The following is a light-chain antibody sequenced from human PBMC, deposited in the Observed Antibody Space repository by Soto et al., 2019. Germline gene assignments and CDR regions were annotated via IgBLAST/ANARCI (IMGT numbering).Light chain of an antibody. CDR1: QSVSSSH. V-gene: IGKV3-15*01. CDR2: GAS. J-gene: IGKJ1*01. CDR3: QQYNSYSPKT. Sequence: EIVVPQSPATLSVYQGERATLYCRASQSVSSSHLAWYQQKPGQPPRLLSYGASTRATGIPARFSGSGSATEFTLTISSLQTDDFATYYCQQYNSYSPKTFGQGTKVEI.